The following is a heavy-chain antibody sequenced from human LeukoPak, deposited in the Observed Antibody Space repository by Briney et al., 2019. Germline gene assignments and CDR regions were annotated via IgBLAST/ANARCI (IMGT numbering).Heavy chain of an antibody. V-gene: IGHV4-39*01. CDR1: GGSISSSSFY. Sequence: TTSETLSLTCTVSGGSISSSSFYWGWIRQSPGKGLEWIGSIFYSGSTYYNPSLKSRVTISVYTSKNQFSLKLISVTAADTAVYYCARHIDIARFDYWGQGTLVTVSS. J-gene: IGHJ4*02. D-gene: IGHD2-15*01. CDR2: IFYSGST. CDR3: ARHIDIARFDY.